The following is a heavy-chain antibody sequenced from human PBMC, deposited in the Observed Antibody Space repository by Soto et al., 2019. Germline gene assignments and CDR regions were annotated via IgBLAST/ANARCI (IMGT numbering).Heavy chain of an antibody. CDR1: GGFYSIKT. V-gene: IGHV1-69*04. Sequence: QVQLVQSGAEVKKPGSSVKVSCKASGGFYSIKTISWVRQAPGQGLEWMGRIIPLVHIINNAQKFQGRVAISADKSTSTAYRERSILKSDDTAISVCAIERRRDDSNPFDALDVWGQGTMVTVSS. J-gene: IGHJ3*01. CDR3: AIERRRDDSNPFDALDV. D-gene: IGHD3-22*01. CDR2: IIPLVHII.